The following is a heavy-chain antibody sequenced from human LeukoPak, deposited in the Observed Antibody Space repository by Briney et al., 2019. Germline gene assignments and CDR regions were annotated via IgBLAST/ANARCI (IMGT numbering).Heavy chain of an antibody. CDR1: GYTCTSYA. CDR2: INTNTGNP. V-gene: IGHV7-4-1*02. J-gene: IGHJ4*02. D-gene: IGHD2-15*01. Sequence: GATVKVSCKASGYTCTSYAMNWVRQAPGQGLEWMGWINTNTGNPTYAQGFTGRFVFSLDTSVSTAYLQISSLKAEDTAVYYCARGLACSGGSCYDYWGQGTLVTVSS. CDR3: ARGLACSGGSCYDY.